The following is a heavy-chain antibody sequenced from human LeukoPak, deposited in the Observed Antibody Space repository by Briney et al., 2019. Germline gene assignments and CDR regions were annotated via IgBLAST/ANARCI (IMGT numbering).Heavy chain of an antibody. CDR3: ARGRQDVTMIVVVMTAVSYYMDV. CDR2: MNPSGST. CDR1: GGSFSGYY. V-gene: IGHV4-34*01. D-gene: IGHD3-22*01. Sequence: SETLSLTCAVYGGSFSGYYWTWIRQTPEKGLEWIGEMNPSGSTNYNPSLKSRVTISVDTSKNQFSLELSSVTAADTAVYYCARGRQDVTMIVVVMTAVSYYMDVWGKGTTVTVSS. J-gene: IGHJ6*03.